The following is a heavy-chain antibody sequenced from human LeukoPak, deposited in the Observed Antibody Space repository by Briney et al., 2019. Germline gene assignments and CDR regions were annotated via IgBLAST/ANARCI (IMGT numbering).Heavy chain of an antibody. CDR2: MKQDGSKQ. D-gene: IGHD3-9*01. CDR3: ARILTGYDAFDY. J-gene: IGHJ4*02. Sequence: GGSLRLSCAASGFTFSSYWMSWVRQAPGKGLEWVANMKQDGSKQYYVDSVKGRFTISRDNAKNSLYLQMNSLRAEDTAVYYCARILTGYDAFDYWGQGTLVTVSS. CDR1: GFTFSSYW. V-gene: IGHV3-7*01.